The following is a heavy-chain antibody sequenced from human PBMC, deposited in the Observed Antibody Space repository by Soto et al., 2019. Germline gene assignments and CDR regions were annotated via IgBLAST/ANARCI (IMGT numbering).Heavy chain of an antibody. CDR3: ASRMYYDFWSGKRGPDP. Sequence: SETLSLTCSVSGGSVNSPDYYWGWIRQPPGKGLQWIGYIYYSGTTHYNPSLKTRLAISIDTSKNQFSLRLSSVTAADTAIYYCASRMYYDFWSGKRGPDPWGQGTMVTVSS. CDR1: GGSVNSPDYY. D-gene: IGHD3-3*01. V-gene: IGHV4-30-4*01. CDR2: IYYSGTT. J-gene: IGHJ3*01.